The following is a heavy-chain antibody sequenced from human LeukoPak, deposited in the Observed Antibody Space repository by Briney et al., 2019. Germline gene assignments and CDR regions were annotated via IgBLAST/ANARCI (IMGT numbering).Heavy chain of an antibody. D-gene: IGHD3-9*01. CDR2: ISGSGGST. J-gene: IGHJ3*02. V-gene: IGHV3-23*01. Sequence: PGRSLRLSCAASGFTFSSYAMSWVRQAPGKGLEWVSAISGSGGSTYYADSVKGRFTISRDNSKNTLYLQMNSLRAEDTAVYYCATYTYYDILTGYWEDAFDIWGQGTMVTVSS. CDR3: ATYTYYDILTGYWEDAFDI. CDR1: GFTFSSYA.